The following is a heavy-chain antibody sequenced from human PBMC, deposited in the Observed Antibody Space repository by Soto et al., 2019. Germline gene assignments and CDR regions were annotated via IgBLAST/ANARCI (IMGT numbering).Heavy chain of an antibody. CDR2: IYWNDDK. Sequence: SGPTLVNPTQTLTLTCTFSGFSLSTSGLGVGWIRQPPGKALEWLALIYWNDDKRYSPSLKSRLAISKDTSSNQVVLTITNIDPGDSATYFCAHAGDYDLLTFDHWGPGTLVTVSS. CDR3: AHAGDYDLLTFDH. J-gene: IGHJ4*02. CDR1: GFSLSTSGLG. V-gene: IGHV2-5*01. D-gene: IGHD4-17*01.